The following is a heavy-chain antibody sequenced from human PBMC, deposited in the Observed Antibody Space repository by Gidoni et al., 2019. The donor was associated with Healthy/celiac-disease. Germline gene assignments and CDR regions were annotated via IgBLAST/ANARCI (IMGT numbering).Heavy chain of an antibody. CDR3: AKDVDTAMANYYYYGMDV. Sequence: EVQLVESGGVVVQLGGSLRLSCAASGFTFDDYTMHWVRQAPGKGLEWVSLISWDGGSTYYADSVKGRFTISRDNSKNSLYLQMNSLRTEDTALYYCAKDVDTAMANYYYYGMDVWGQGTTVTVSS. V-gene: IGHV3-43*01. D-gene: IGHD5-18*01. CDR2: ISWDGGST. CDR1: GFTFDDYT. J-gene: IGHJ6*02.